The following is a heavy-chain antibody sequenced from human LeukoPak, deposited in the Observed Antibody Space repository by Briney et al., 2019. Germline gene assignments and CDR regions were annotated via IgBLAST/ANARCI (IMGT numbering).Heavy chain of an antibody. CDR3: ARDLLTNEGYCSGGSCYSDDY. CDR1: GGSFSGYY. Sequence: NPSETLSLACAVYGGSFSGYYWSWIRQPPGKGLEWIGEMYLSGTTHSNPSVKSRVTISVDTSKNQFSLKLSSVTAADTAVYYCARDLLTNEGYCSGGSCYSDDYWGQGTLVTVSS. D-gene: IGHD2-15*01. J-gene: IGHJ4*02. CDR2: MYLSGTT. V-gene: IGHV4-34*01.